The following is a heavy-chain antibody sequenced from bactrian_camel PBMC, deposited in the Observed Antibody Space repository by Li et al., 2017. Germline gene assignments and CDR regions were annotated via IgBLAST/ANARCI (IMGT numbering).Heavy chain of an antibody. CDR2: ITGGSAT. V-gene: IGHV3S36*01. J-gene: IGHJ4*01. CDR3: ATSLRVGGCGTLMGPHEWEA. Sequence: VQLVESGGGSVQAGGFLRLSCAASGFTFKNYAMSWVRQAPGKGLEWVSSITGGSATYYADSVKGRFTISKDNAKNTLSLLMNSLKPEDTAMCYCATSLRVGGCGTLMGPHEWEAWGQGTQVTVS. D-gene: IGHD1*01. CDR1: GFTFKNYA.